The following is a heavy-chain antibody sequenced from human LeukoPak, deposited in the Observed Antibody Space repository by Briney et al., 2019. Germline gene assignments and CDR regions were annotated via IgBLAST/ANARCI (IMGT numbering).Heavy chain of an antibody. CDR1: GGSISSYY. D-gene: IGHD4-23*01. J-gene: IGHJ4*02. CDR3: ARDADYGGNSAAFDY. CDR2: IYTSGST. Sequence: SETLSLTCTVSGGSISSYYWSWIRQPAGKGLEWIGHIYTSGSTNYNPSLKSRVTMSVDTSKNQFSLKLSSVTPADTAVYYCARDADYGGNSAAFDYWGQGTLVTVSS. V-gene: IGHV4-4*07.